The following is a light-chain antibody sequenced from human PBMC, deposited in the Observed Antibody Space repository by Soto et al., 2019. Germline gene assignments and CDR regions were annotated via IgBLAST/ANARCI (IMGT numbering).Light chain of an antibody. J-gene: IGKJ1*01. CDR2: SRH. CDR3: QQRYSWLRA. Sequence: EVVVTQSPDTLSLSPGETATLSCRASQSVSSSVAWYQHKPGQSPRLVVYSRHKRAPGIPPRFSGSGYGTDLTLTISSLESDDFAIYYCQQRYSWLRAFGPGTKVDI. V-gene: IGKV3-11*01. CDR1: QSVSSS.